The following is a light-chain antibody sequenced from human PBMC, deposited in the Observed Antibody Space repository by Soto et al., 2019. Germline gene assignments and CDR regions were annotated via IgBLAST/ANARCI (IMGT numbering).Light chain of an antibody. Sequence: SHSPRNLSLSPGQRATLSCRASQSLSNDLAWYQQKPGQAPRLLIYGASTRVTGIPARFSGSGSGTEFTLTISSLQSEDFAIYYCQQYNNWPPLTFGGATKVDIK. CDR1: QSLSND. CDR3: QQYNNWPPLT. V-gene: IGKV3-15*01. CDR2: GAS. J-gene: IGKJ4*01.